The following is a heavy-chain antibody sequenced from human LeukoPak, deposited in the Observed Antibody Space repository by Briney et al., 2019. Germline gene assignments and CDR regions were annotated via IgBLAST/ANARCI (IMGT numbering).Heavy chain of an antibody. D-gene: IGHD2-15*01. CDR1: GYTFTAYY. Sequence: GASVKVSCKASGYTFTAYYIHWVRQAPGQGLEWMGRVTPNSGGTSYAQKFQGRVTMTRDTSISTAYMELSRLRSDDTVVYYCAIAGGGSDAFDIWGQGTMVTVSS. J-gene: IGHJ3*02. V-gene: IGHV1-2*05. CDR2: VTPNSGGT. CDR3: AIAGGGSDAFDI.